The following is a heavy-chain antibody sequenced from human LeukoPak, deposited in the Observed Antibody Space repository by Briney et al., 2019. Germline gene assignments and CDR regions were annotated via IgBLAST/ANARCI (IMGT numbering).Heavy chain of an antibody. V-gene: IGHV4-61*02. CDR2: IYTSGST. D-gene: IGHD3-10*01. CDR1: GGSISSGSYY. CDR3: ASKFGEKGWFDP. Sequence: PSETLSLTCTVSGGSISSGSYYWSWIRQPAGKGLEWIGRIYTSGSTNYNPSLKSRVTISVDTSKNQFSLKLSSVTAADTAVYYCASKFGEKGWFDPWGQGTLVTVSS. J-gene: IGHJ5*02.